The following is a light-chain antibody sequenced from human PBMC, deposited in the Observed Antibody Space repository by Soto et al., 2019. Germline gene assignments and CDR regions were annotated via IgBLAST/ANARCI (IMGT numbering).Light chain of an antibody. CDR2: DAS. Sequence: EIVLTPSPATLSLSPGERSTLSCRASQSVSSYLAWYQQKPGQAPRLLIYDASNRATGIPARFSGSGSGTDFTLTIRSLEPEDFAVYYCQQSSNWPPITCGQGTRRAIK. CDR1: QSVSSY. CDR3: QQSSNWPPIT. J-gene: IGKJ5*01. V-gene: IGKV3-11*01.